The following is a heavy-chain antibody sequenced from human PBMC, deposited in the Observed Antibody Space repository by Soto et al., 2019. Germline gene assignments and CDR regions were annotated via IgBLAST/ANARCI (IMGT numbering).Heavy chain of an antibody. Sequence: PGGSLKLSCAASGFTFSSYAMSWVRQAPGKGLEWVSAISGSGGSTYYADSVKGRFTISRDNSKNTLYLQMNSLRAEDTAVYYCAITHIVLMVYAMRTVGWFDPWGQGTLVTVSS. CDR3: AITHIVLMVYAMRTVGWFDP. CDR2: ISGSGGST. CDR1: GFTFSSYA. D-gene: IGHD2-8*01. J-gene: IGHJ5*02. V-gene: IGHV3-23*01.